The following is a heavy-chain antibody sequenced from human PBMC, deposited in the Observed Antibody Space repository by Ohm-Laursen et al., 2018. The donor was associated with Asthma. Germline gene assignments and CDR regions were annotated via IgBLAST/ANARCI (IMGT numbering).Heavy chain of an antibody. D-gene: IGHD4-17*01. J-gene: IGHJ4*02. CDR3: TRGGHYGSYFDY. Sequence: SLRLSCSASGFTFSSFTMQWVRQAPGKGLEWVSLISSDGRNKYYADSVRGRFIISRDNAKDTLYLQMNTMREEDTAVYYCTRGGHYGSYFDYWGQGTLITVSS. CDR2: ISSDGRNK. CDR1: GFTFSSFT. V-gene: IGHV3-30*04.